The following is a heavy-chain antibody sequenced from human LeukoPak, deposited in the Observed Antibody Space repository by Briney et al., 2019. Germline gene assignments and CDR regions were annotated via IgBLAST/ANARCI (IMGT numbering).Heavy chain of an antibody. CDR3: AKLGGGYSSGWSKNYFDY. D-gene: IGHD6-19*01. CDR1: GFTFSSYA. CDR2: ISGSGGST. J-gene: IGHJ4*02. V-gene: IGHV3-23*01. Sequence: GGSLRLSCAASGFTFSSYAMSWVRQAPGKGLEWVSAISGSGGSTYYADSVKGRFTISRDNSKNTLYLQMNSLRAEDTAVYYCAKLGGGYSSGWSKNYFDYWGQGTLVTVSS.